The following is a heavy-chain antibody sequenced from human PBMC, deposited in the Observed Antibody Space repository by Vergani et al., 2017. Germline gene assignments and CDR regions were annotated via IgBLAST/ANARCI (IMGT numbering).Heavy chain of an antibody. CDR2: IFQSGSP. CDR1: GGSISSGAFS. V-gene: IGHV4-30-2*01. D-gene: IGHD3-10*01. CDR3: VRRKNVVRETDYFDY. Sequence: QLQLQESGSGLVKPSQTLSLNCAASGGSISSGAFSWGWIRQPPGRGLQWIGHIFQSGSPDYNASLKSRVNISLDKSKNHFSLCLSSVTAADTAVYYCVRRKNVVRETDYFDYWGQGILVTVSS. J-gene: IGHJ4*02.